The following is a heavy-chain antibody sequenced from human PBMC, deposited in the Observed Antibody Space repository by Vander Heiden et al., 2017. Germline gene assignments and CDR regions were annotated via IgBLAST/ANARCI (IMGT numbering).Heavy chain of an antibody. CDR2: IKSKTDGGTT. J-gene: IGHJ4*02. Sequence: EVQLVESGGGLVKPGGSLRLSCAASGFTFSNAWMIWVRQAPGNGLEWVGRIKSKTDGGTTDYAAPVKGRFTISRDDSKNTLYLQMKSLKTEDTAVYYCTTVPRKEDYFDYWGQGTLVTVSS. CDR3: TTVPRKEDYFDY. V-gene: IGHV3-15*01. CDR1: GFTFSNAW.